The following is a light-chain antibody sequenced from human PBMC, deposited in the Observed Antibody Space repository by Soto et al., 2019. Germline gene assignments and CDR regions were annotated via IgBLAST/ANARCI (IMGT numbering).Light chain of an antibody. J-gene: IGLJ3*02. CDR3: CSYAGRYTWV. V-gene: IGLV2-11*01. Sequence: QSALTQPRSVSGSPGQSVTISCTGTSSDVGSYNYVSWYQHHPGKAPKLMIYDVSNRPSGVPDRFSGSKSGNTASLTISGLQAEDEADYYCCSYAGRYTWVFGGGTKVTVL. CDR1: SSDVGSYNY. CDR2: DVS.